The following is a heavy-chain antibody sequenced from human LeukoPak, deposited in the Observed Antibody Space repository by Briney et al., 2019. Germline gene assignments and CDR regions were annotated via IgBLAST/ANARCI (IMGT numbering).Heavy chain of an antibody. D-gene: IGHD2-15*01. CDR3: ARDRGYCSGGSCYNTDLDY. CDR2: ISSSGSTI. CDR1: GFIFSSYS. Sequence: GGSLRLSCAASGFIFSSYSMNWVRQAPGKGLEWVSYISSSGSTIYYADSVKGRFTISRDNAKNSLYLQMNSLRAEDTAVYYCARDRGYCSGGSCYNTDLDYWGQGTLVTVSS. V-gene: IGHV3-48*04. J-gene: IGHJ4*02.